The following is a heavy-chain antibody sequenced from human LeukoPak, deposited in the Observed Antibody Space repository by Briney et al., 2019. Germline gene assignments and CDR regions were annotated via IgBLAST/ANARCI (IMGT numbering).Heavy chain of an antibody. CDR1: GFTFSDFW. V-gene: IGHV3-7*01. Sequence: GGSLRLSCAVSGFTFSDFWRTWVRQPPGKGLEWVANIKQDGSEKFYVDSVKGRFTICRDNSKTSLYLQMSSLRAEDTAVYFCARDRIYYDILTGYLPLDYWGRGTLVAVSS. CDR2: IKQDGSEK. CDR3: ARDRIYYDILTGYLPLDY. D-gene: IGHD3-9*01. J-gene: IGHJ4*02.